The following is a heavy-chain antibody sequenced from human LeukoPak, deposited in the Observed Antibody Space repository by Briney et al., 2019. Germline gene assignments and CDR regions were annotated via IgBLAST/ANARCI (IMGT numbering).Heavy chain of an antibody. Sequence: ASVKVSCKASGYTFTGYYMHWVRQAPGQGLEWMGWINPNSGGTNYAQKFQGRVTMTRDTSISTAYMELSRLRSDDTAVYYCARDWRSGSYLSGFDYWGQGTLVTVSS. D-gene: IGHD1-26*01. J-gene: IGHJ4*02. CDR3: ARDWRSGSYLSGFDY. CDR1: GYTFTGYY. V-gene: IGHV1-2*02. CDR2: INPNSGGT.